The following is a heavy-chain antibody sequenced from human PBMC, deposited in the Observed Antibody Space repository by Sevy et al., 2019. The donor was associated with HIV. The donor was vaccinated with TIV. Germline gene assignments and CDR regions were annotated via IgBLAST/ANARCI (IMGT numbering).Heavy chain of an antibody. J-gene: IGHJ6*03. CDR1: GYTLTELS. V-gene: IGHV1-24*01. D-gene: IGHD6-19*01. CDR2: FDPEDGET. CDR3: ATGPGIAVAGTLMDV. Sequence: ASFKVSCKVSGYTLTELSMHWVRQAPGKGLEWMGGFDPEDGETIYAQKFQGRVTMTEDTSTDTAYMELSSLRSEDTAVYYCATGPGIAVAGTLMDVWGKGTTVTVSS.